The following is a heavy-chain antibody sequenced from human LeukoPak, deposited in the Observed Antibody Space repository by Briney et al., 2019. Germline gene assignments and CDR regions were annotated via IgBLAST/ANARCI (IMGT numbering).Heavy chain of an antibody. CDR2: IIPIFGTA. V-gene: IGHV1-69*01. Sequence: ASVKVSCKASGGTFSSYAISWVRQAPGQGLEWMGGIIPIFGTANYAQKFQGRVTITADESTSTAYMELGSLRSEDTAVYYCAIHYYDSSQFDYWGQGTLVTVSS. CDR3: AIHYYDSSQFDY. D-gene: IGHD3-22*01. J-gene: IGHJ4*02. CDR1: GGTFSSYA.